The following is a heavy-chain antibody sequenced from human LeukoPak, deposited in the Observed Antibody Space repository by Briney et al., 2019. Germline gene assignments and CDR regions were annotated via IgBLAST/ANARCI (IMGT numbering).Heavy chain of an antibody. V-gene: IGHV4-34*01. Sequence: PSETLSLTCAVYGGSLSGYHWSWIRRPPGKGLEYIGEINHSGSSKYNSSLKSRVTISVDTSKNQFSLKVNSVTAADTAVYYCARRPDGFDIWGQGTKVTVSS. J-gene: IGHJ3*02. CDR3: ARRPDGFDI. CDR1: GGSLSGYH. CDR2: INHSGSS.